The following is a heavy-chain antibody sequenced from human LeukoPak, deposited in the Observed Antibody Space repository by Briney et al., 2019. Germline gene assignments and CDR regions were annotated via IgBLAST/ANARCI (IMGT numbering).Heavy chain of an antibody. CDR1: GGSISSTNYY. D-gene: IGHD2-2*01. CDR2: IYYSGST. J-gene: IGHJ3*02. V-gene: IGHV4-39*01. Sequence: PSETLSLTCTVSGGSISSTNYYWGWIRQPPGKGLEWIGNIYYSGSTYYNPSLRSRVTMSVDTSKNQFSLKLSSVTAADTALYFCARIPTNAVPAAHNGFDIWGQGTMVTVSS. CDR3: ARIPTNAVPAAHNGFDI.